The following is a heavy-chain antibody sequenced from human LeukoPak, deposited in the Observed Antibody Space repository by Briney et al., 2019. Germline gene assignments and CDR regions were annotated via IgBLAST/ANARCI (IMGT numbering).Heavy chain of an antibody. V-gene: IGHV3-23*01. D-gene: IGHD5-12*01. J-gene: IGHJ4*02. CDR3: AKVRFSGYGADYFDY. CDR2: ISGSGGST. CDR1: GFTFSSYA. Sequence: PGASLRLSCAASGFTFSSYAKSWVRQAPGKGLERVSAISGSGGSTYYADSVKGRFTISRDNSKNTLYLQMNSLRAEDTAVYYCAKVRFSGYGADYFDYWGQGTLVTVSS.